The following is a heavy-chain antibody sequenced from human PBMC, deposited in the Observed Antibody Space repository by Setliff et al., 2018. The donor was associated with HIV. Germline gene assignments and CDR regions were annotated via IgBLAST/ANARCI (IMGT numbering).Heavy chain of an antibody. CDR2: IYTSGST. CDR3: ARHLKGWLQGDF. D-gene: IGHD5-12*01. Sequence: PSETLSLTCTVSGGSISSYYWSWIRQPPGKGLEWVGHIYTSGSTYNNPSLKSRVTISLDTSKNQFSLKLSSVTAADTAVYYCARHLKGWLQGDFWGQGTLVTVS. CDR1: GGSISSYY. J-gene: IGHJ4*02. V-gene: IGHV4-59*08.